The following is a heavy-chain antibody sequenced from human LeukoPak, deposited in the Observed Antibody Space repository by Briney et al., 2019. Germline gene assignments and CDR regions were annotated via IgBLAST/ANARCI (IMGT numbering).Heavy chain of an antibody. Sequence: ASVKVSCKASGYTFTSYGISWVRQAPGQGREWMGWISAYNGNTNYAQKLQGRVTMTTDTSTSTAYMELRSLRSDDTAVYYCAREGSGWSDLIFDYWGQGTLVTVSS. D-gene: IGHD6-19*01. CDR3: AREGSGWSDLIFDY. V-gene: IGHV1-18*01. CDR2: ISAYNGNT. J-gene: IGHJ4*02. CDR1: GYTFTSYG.